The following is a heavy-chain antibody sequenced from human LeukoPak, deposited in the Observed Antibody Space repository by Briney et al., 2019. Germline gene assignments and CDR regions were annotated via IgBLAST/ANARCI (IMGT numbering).Heavy chain of an antibody. J-gene: IGHJ4*02. CDR2: LSSGSSDI. D-gene: IGHD3-10*01. V-gene: IGHV3-48*02. CDR3: ARGDGWFGELSNFDY. CDR1: GFTFSASN. Sequence: GGSLRLSCAASGFTFSASNMNWVRQAPEKGLEWVSSLSSGSSDIYYADSVRGRLTISRDNSKKSLYLQMNSLRDEDTAVYYCARGDGWFGELSNFDYWGQGTLVTVSS.